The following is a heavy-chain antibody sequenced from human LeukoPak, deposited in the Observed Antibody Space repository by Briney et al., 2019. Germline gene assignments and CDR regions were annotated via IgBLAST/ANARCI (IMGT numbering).Heavy chain of an antibody. V-gene: IGHV1-2*02. CDR3: ARDGNGNDYVWGSYRSAFDY. J-gene: IGHJ4*02. Sequence: ASVKVSCKASGYTFTSYYMHWVRQAPGQGLEWMGWINPNSGGTNYAQKFQGRVTMTRDTSISTAYMELSRLRSDDTAVYYCARDGNGNDYVWGSYRSAFDYWGQGTLVTVSS. CDR1: GYTFTSYY. D-gene: IGHD3-16*02. CDR2: INPNSGGT.